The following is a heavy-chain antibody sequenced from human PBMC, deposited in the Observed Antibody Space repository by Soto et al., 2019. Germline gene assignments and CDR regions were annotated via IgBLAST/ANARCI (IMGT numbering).Heavy chain of an antibody. V-gene: IGHV3-33*01. CDR3: ASKYCSGGSCSENDAFDI. D-gene: IGHD2-15*01. CDR2: IWYDGSNK. J-gene: IGHJ3*02. Sequence: GGSLRLSCAASGFTFSSYGMHWVRQAPGKGLEWVAVIWYDGSNKYYADSVKGRFTTSRDNSKNTLYLQMNSLRAEDTAVYYCASKYCSGGSCSENDAFDIWGQGTMVTVSS. CDR1: GFTFSSYG.